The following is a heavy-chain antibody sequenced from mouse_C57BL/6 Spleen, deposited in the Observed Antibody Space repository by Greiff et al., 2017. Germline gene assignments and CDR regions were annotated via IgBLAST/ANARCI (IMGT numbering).Heavy chain of an antibody. Sequence: EVKVVESGGGLVKPGGSLKLSCAASGFTFSSYAMSWVRQTPEKRLEWVATISAGGSYTYYPDNVKGRFTISRDNAKNNLYLQMSHLKSEDTAMYYCARDGTYDYDYWGQGTTLTVSS. J-gene: IGHJ2*01. CDR2: ISAGGSYT. V-gene: IGHV5-4*01. CDR3: ARDGTYDYDY. CDR1: GFTFSSYA. D-gene: IGHD2-4*01.